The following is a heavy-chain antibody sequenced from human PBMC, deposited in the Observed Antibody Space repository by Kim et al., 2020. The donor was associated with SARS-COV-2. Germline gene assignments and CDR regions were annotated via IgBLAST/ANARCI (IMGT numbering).Heavy chain of an antibody. J-gene: IGHJ6*02. CDR1: GFTFSNAW. CDR3: TTNRKYSSSWYGYYYYGMDV. V-gene: IGHV3-15*01. CDR2: IKSKTDGGTT. D-gene: IGHD6-13*01. Sequence: GGSLRLSCAASGFTFSNAWMSWVRQAPGKGLEWVGRIKSKTDGGTTDYAAPVKGRFTISRDDSKNTLYLQMNSLKTEDTAVYYCTTNRKYSSSWYGYYYYGMDVWGQGTTVTVSS.